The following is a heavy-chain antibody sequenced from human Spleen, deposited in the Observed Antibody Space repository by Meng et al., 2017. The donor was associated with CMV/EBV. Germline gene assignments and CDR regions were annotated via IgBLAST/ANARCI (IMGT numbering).Heavy chain of an antibody. CDR1: GFTFSTYA. CDR2: INPNSGGT. V-gene: IGHV1-2*02. Sequence: GESLKISCAASGFTFSTYAMHWVRQAPGQGLEWMGWINPNSGGTNYAQKFQGRVTMTRDTSISTAYMELSRLRSDDTAVYYCASHDSSGYYYLFDYWGQGTLVTVSS. CDR3: ASHDSSGYYYLFDY. J-gene: IGHJ4*02. D-gene: IGHD3-22*01.